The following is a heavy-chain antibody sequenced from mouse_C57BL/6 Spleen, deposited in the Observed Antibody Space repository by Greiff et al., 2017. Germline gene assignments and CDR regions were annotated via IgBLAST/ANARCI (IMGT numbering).Heavy chain of an antibody. CDR3: ASSHSGFAD. D-gene: IGHD3-1*01. CDR1: GYNFKNTY. CDR2: IDPANGNT. Sequence: EVQLQQSVAELVRPGASVKLSCKASGYNFKNTYMHWVKQRPEQGLEWIGRIDPANGNTKYAPKFKGKATITADTSSNTAYLQLSSLTSEDTAIYCCASSHSGFADWGKGTLVTVSA. J-gene: IGHJ3*01. V-gene: IGHV14-3*01.